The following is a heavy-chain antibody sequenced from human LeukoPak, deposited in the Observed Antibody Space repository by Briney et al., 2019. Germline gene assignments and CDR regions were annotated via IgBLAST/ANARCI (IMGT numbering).Heavy chain of an antibody. CDR3: ARQSTYYDFLFDP. CDR1: GGSISSYY. CDR2: IYYSGST. D-gene: IGHD3-3*01. J-gene: IGHJ5*02. Sequence: SSETLSLTCTVSGGSISSYYWSWIRQPPGKGLEWIGYIYYSGSTNYNPSLKSRVTISVDTCKNQFSLKLSSVTAADTAVYYCARQSTYYDFLFDPWGQGTLVTVSS. V-gene: IGHV4-59*08.